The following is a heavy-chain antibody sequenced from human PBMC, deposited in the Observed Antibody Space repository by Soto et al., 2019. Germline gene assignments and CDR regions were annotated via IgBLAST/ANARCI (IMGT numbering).Heavy chain of an antibody. J-gene: IGHJ6*03. CDR1: GGTFSSYT. V-gene: IGHV1-69*08. CDR2: IIPILGIA. Sequence: QVQLVQSGAEVKKPGSSVKVSCKASGGTFSSYTISWVRQAPGQGLEWMGRIIPILGIANYAQKFQGRVTIKADKSTSTDYMELSSLRSEDTAVYYCARDRSDYYGSGSFIRYYYYYMDVWGKGTTVTVSS. CDR3: ARDRSDYYGSGSFIRYYYYYMDV. D-gene: IGHD3-10*01.